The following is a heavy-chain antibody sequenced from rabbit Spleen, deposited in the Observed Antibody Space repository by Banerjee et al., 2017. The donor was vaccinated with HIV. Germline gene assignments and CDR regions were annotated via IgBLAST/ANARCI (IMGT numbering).Heavy chain of an antibody. V-gene: IGHV1S45*01. CDR1: GFDFSDKAV. Sequence: QEQLEESGGDLVKPEGSLTLTCTASGFDFSDKAVMCWVRQAPGKGLEWIACINTATGKDVYASWAKGRFTISKTSSTTVTLQMTSLTAADTATYFCARDLVGVIGWNFNLWGPGTLVTVS. CDR3: ARDLVGVIGWNFNL. CDR2: INTATGKD. J-gene: IGHJ4*01. D-gene: IGHD1-1*01.